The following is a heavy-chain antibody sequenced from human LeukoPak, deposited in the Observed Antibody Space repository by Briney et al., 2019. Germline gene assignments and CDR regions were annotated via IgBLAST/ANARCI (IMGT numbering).Heavy chain of an antibody. V-gene: IGHV1-69*06. CDR2: IIPIFGTA. D-gene: IGHD6-19*01. Sequence: ASVKVSCKASGYTFTSYYMHWVRQAPGQGLEWMGGIIPIFGTANYAQKFQGRVTITADKSTGTAYMELSSLRSEDTAVYYCARSPTRPGRPVAGTREFDYWGQGTLVTVSS. J-gene: IGHJ4*02. CDR3: ARSPTRPGRPVAGTREFDY. CDR1: GYTFTSYY.